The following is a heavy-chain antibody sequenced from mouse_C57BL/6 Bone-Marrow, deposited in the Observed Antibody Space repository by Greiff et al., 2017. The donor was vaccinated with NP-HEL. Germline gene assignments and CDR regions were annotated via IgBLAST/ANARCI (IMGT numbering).Heavy chain of an antibody. J-gene: IGHJ1*03. Sequence: EVQLVESEGGLVQPGSSMKLSCTASGFTFSDYYMAWVRQVPEKGLEWVANINYDGSSTYYLDSLKSRFIISRDNAKNILYLQMSSLKSEDTATYECARGPFLYYGSSYWYFDVWGTGTTVTVSS. CDR3: ARGPFLYYGSSYWYFDV. CDR2: INYDGSST. D-gene: IGHD1-1*01. CDR1: GFTFSDYY. V-gene: IGHV5-16*01.